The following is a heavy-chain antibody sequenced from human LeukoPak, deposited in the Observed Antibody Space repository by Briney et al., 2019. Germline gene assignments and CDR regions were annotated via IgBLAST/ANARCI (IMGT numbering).Heavy chain of an antibody. Sequence: GGSLRLSCAASGFTFSNAWMSWVRQAPGKGLEWVGFIRSKAYGGTTEYAASVKGRFTILRDDSKSIAYLQMNSLKTEDTAVYYCTREDYADAFDIWGQGTMVTVSS. CDR3: TREDYADAFDI. D-gene: IGHD2-2*01. CDR2: IRSKAYGGTT. CDR1: GFTFSNAW. V-gene: IGHV3-49*04. J-gene: IGHJ3*02.